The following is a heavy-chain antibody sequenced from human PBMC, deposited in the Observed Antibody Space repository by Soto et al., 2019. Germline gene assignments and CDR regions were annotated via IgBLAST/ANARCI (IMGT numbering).Heavy chain of an antibody. D-gene: IGHD5-12*01. CDR2: ISSSSSYT. J-gene: IGHJ4*02. CDR1: GFTFSDYS. Sequence: QVQLVESGGGLVKPGGSLRLSCAASGFTFSDYSMSWIRQAPGKGLEWVSYISSSSSYTNYADSVKGRFTISRDTAKNSLYLQMNSLRAEDTAVYYCARDHHRYSGYEYVDYWGQGTLVTVSS. V-gene: IGHV3-11*05. CDR3: ARDHHRYSGYEYVDY.